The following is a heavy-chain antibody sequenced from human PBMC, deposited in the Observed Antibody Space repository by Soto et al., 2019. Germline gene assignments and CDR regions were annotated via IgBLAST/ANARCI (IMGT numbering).Heavy chain of an antibody. CDR1: GYTFTSYG. J-gene: IGHJ3*02. V-gene: IGHV1-18*01. CDR3: ARAPTYSSSCAFDI. Sequence: ASVKVSCKASGYTFTSYGISWVRQAPGQGLEWMGWISAYNGNTNYAQKLQGRVTMTTDTSTSTAYMELRSLRSDDTAVYYCARAPTYSSSCAFDIWGQGTMVTVSS. CDR2: ISAYNGNT. D-gene: IGHD6-6*01.